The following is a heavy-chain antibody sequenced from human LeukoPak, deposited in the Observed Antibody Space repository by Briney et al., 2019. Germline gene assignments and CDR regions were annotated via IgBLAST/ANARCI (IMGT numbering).Heavy chain of an antibody. CDR2: MHPNSGDT. V-gene: IGHV1-8*01. D-gene: IGHD6-13*01. Sequence: ASVKVSCKTSGYTFTGYDINWVRQAAGQGFEWMGWMHPNSGDTGYAHNLQGRITITRDSSTATVFMELSSLRSEDTAMYYCARDLLAAAGTAPDAFDIWGQGTMVTVSS. CDR1: GYTFTGYD. CDR3: ARDLLAAAGTAPDAFDI. J-gene: IGHJ3*02.